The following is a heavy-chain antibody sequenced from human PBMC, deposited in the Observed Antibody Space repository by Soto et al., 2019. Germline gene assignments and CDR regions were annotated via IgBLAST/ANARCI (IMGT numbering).Heavy chain of an antibody. V-gene: IGHV3-23*01. D-gene: IGHD3-9*01. CDR3: AKGWDDILTGYYRDYYYGMDV. CDR2: ISGSGGST. Sequence: GALSVSCEVSGFTFSSYAMSWVRQAPGKGLELVSAISGSGGSTYYADSVKGRFTISRDNSKNTLYLQMKSLRAEDTAVYYCAKGWDDILTGYYRDYYYGMDVWGQGTTVTVSS. J-gene: IGHJ6*02. CDR1: GFTFSSYA.